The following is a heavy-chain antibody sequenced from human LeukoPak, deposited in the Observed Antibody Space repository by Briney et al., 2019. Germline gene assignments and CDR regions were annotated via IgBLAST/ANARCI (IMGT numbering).Heavy chain of an antibody. J-gene: IGHJ4*02. V-gene: IGHV3-48*04. Sequence: PGGSLRLSCAASGFTFTSYSMNWVRQAPGKGLEWVSYISSSGSTIYYADSVKGRFTISRDNAKNSLYLQMNSLRAEDTAVYYGVSSPGYYNISGYGIDYWPQETLVSVSS. CDR1: GFTFTSYS. CDR3: VSSPGYYNISGYGIDY. D-gene: IGHD3-22*01. CDR2: ISSSGSTI.